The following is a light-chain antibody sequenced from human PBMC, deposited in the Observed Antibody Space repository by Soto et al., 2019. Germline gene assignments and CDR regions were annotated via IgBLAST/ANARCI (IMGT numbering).Light chain of an antibody. CDR3: CSYAGSYVV. V-gene: IGLV2-11*01. J-gene: IGLJ2*01. Sequence: QSALTQPRSVSGSHGQSVTISCTGTSSDVGGYNYVSWYQQHPGKAPKLMIYDVSKRPSGVPDRFSGSKSGNTASLTISGLQAEDEADYYFCSYAGSYVVFGGGTKVTVL. CDR2: DVS. CDR1: SSDVGGYNY.